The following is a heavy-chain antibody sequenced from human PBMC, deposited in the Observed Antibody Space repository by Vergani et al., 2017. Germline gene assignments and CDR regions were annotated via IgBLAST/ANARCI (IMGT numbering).Heavy chain of an antibody. J-gene: IGHJ4*02. CDR1: GGSVSSGSYY. D-gene: IGHD1-7*01. CDR2: IYYSGST. Sequence: QVQLQESGPGLVKPSETLSLTCTVSGGSVSSGSYYWSWIRQPAGKGLEWIGYIYYSGSTYYNPSLKSRVTISVDTSKNQFSLKLSSVTAADTAVYYCARGRYNWNYAVDYWGQGTLVTVSS. CDR3: ARGRYNWNYAVDY. V-gene: IGHV4-61*10.